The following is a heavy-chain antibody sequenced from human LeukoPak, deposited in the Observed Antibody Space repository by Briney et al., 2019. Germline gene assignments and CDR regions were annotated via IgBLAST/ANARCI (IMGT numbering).Heavy chain of an antibody. Sequence: RPSETLSLTCTVSGGSISSDNYYWSWIRQHPGTGLEWIGYIYYSGSTYYNPSLKSRLTIAVVTSKNLFSLKLRSATAADTAVYCCARGQSYYDSSGFYNWFDPWGQGTLVTVSS. CDR1: GGSISSDNYY. D-gene: IGHD3-22*01. J-gene: IGHJ5*02. CDR3: ARGQSYYDSSGFYNWFDP. CDR2: IYYSGST. V-gene: IGHV4-31*03.